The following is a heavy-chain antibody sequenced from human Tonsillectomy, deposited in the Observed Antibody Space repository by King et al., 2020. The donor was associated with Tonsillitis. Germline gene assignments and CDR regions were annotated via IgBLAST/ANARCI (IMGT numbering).Heavy chain of an antibody. D-gene: IGHD6-19*01. V-gene: IGHV4-34*01. J-gene: IGHJ4*02. Sequence: VQLQQCGAGLLKPSETLSLTCAVYGGSFSGYYWSWIRQPPGKGLEWIGEINHSGSTNSNPSLTSRVTISVDTSKNQLSLKLSSVTAADTAVYYCARGWGSSGWYRYWGQGTLVTVSS. CDR1: GGSFSGYY. CDR3: ARGWGSSGWYRY. CDR2: INHSGST.